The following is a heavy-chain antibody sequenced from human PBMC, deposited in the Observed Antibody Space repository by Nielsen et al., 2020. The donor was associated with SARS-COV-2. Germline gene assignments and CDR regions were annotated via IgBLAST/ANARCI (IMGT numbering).Heavy chain of an antibody. Sequence: GESLKISCAASGFIFSNYWLHWVRQAPGKGLEWVSGITGSGGRTHSADSVEGRFTISRDNSKNTLYLQMNSLRAEDTAVYYCAKAFRSSDWVRAATDFWGQGTLVTVSS. CDR2: ITGSGGRT. V-gene: IGHV3-23*01. D-gene: IGHD6-25*01. CDR3: AKAFRSSDWVRAATDF. J-gene: IGHJ4*02. CDR1: GFIFSNYW.